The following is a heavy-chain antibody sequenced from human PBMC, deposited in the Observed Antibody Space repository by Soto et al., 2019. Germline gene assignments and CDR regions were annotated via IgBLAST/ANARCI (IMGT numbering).Heavy chain of an antibody. CDR2: IIPIFGTA. Sequence: QVQLVQSGAEVKKPGSSVKVSCKASGGTFSSYAISWVRQAPGQGLEWMGGIIPIFGTANYAQKFQGRVTITADESTSTAYMELSSLRSEDTVVYYCARLRGYGDYYYYYGMDVWGQGTTVTVSS. D-gene: IGHD4-17*01. CDR3: ARLRGYGDYYYYYGMDV. J-gene: IGHJ6*02. CDR1: GGTFSSYA. V-gene: IGHV1-69*12.